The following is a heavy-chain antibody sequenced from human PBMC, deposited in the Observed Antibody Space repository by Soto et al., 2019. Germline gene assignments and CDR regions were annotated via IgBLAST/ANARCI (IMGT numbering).Heavy chain of an antibody. CDR1: GFTFGDYA. D-gene: IGHD6-13*01. J-gene: IGHJ1*01. CDR3: TRDAQAAAAGPAEYFQH. CDR2: IRSKAYGGTT. V-gene: IGHV3-49*03. Sequence: PGGSLRLSCTASGFTFGDYAMSWFRQAPGKGLEWVGFIRSKAYGGTTEYAASVKGRFTISRDDSKSIAYLQMNSLKTEDTAVYYCTRDAQAAAAGPAEYFQHWGQGTLVTVSS.